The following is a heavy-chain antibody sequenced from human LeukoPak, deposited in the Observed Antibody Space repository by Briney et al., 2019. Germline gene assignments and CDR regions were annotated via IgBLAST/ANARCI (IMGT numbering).Heavy chain of an antibody. CDR2: INPNSGGT. Sequence: ASVKVSCKASGYTFTGYYMHWVRQAPGQGLEWMGRINPNSGGTYYAQKFQDRVTMTRDTSISTAYMELSRLTSGDTAVYYCARGPRSSSGYYEFDYWGQGTLVTVSS. D-gene: IGHD3-22*01. J-gene: IGHJ4*02. CDR1: GYTFTGYY. CDR3: ARGPRSSSGYYEFDY. V-gene: IGHV1-2*06.